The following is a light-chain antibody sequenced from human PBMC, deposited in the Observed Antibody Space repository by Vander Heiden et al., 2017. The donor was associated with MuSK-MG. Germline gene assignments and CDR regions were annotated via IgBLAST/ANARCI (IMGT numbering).Light chain of an antibody. CDR1: QDIGSY. Sequence: DIQMTQSPSSLSASVGDRVIITCQASQDIGSYLAWIQQKPGRAPKSLIFAASYLQSGVPSRFSGSGSGTDFTLTISSLQPEDFATYYCQHDYSYPYTFGQGTKMEIK. V-gene: IGKV1-16*01. CDR3: QHDYSYPYT. J-gene: IGKJ2*01. CDR2: AAS.